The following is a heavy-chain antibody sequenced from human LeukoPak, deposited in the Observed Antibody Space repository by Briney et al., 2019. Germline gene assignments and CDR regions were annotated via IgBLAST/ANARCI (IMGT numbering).Heavy chain of an antibody. CDR1: GGSISSSNYY. CDR3: ARRVGDRTNWFDP. Sequence: SSETLSLTCTVSGGSISSSNYYWGWIRQPPGKGLEWIGSIYYSGSTYYNPSLKSRVTISLDKSKNQFSLKLSSVTAADTAVYYCARRVGDRTNWFDPWGQGTLVTVSS. V-gene: IGHV4-39*01. CDR2: IYYSGST. J-gene: IGHJ5*02. D-gene: IGHD4-17*01.